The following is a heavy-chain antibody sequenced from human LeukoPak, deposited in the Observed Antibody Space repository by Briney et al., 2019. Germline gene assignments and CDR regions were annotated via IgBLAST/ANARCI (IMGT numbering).Heavy chain of an antibody. CDR1: GFTFSSYS. Sequence: GGSLRLSCAASGFTFSSYSMNWVRQAPGKGLEWVSYISSSSSTIYYADSVKGRFTISGDNAKNSLYLQMNSLRAEDTAVYYCATLIVGAIDAFDIWGQGTMVTVSS. CDR2: ISSSSSTI. CDR3: ATLIVGAIDAFDI. D-gene: IGHD1-26*01. J-gene: IGHJ3*02. V-gene: IGHV3-48*01.